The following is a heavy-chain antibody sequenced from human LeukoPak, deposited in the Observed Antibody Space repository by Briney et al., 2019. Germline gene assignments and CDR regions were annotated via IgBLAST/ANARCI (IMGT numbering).Heavy chain of an antibody. CDR3: ASTNWNDVNWFDP. CDR1: GGTFSSYA. D-gene: IGHD1-1*01. Sequence: SSVKVSFKASGGTFSSYAISWVRQAPGQGLEWMGGIIPIFGTANYAQKFQGRVTITADESTSTAYMELSSLRSEDTAVYYCASTNWNDVNWFDPWGQGTLVTVSS. V-gene: IGHV1-69*01. CDR2: IIPIFGTA. J-gene: IGHJ5*02.